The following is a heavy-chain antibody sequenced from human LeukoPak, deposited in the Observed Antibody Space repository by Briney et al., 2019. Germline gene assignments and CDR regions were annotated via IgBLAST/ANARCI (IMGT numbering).Heavy chain of an antibody. J-gene: IGHJ4*02. CDR2: ISYDGSNE. CDR3: ASSDRDGYNIFDY. V-gene: IGHV3-30*04. Sequence: GGSLRLSCAASGFTFSSYVMHWVRQAPGKGLEWVAIISYDGSNEYYADSVKGRFTISRDNSKNTLYLQMNSLRAADTAVYYCASSDRDGYNIFDYWGQGTLVTVSS. CDR1: GFTFSSYV. D-gene: IGHD5-24*01.